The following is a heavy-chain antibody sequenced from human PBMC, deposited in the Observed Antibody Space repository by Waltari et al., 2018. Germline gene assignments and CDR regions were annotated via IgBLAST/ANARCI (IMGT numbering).Heavy chain of an antibody. CDR2: ISGSGENT. J-gene: IGHJ4*02. D-gene: IGHD4-17*01. CDR3: ARDPLNDYGGWDDY. CDR1: GVIFRSNA. V-gene: IGHV3-23*01. Sequence: EVQLLESGGTLVQPGGSLRVSRAASGVIFRSNAFSWVRQAPGKGLESVSSISGSGENTYYAESVKGRFTISRDNSKHTVFLQMSNLRVDDTAVYYCARDPLNDYGGWDDYWGQGTLVTVSS.